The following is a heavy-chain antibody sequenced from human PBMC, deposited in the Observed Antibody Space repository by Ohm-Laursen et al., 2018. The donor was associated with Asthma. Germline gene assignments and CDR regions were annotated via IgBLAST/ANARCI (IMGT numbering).Heavy chain of an antibody. CDR1: GDSISSGNNY. J-gene: IGHJ4*02. Sequence: TLSLTCTVSGDSISSGNNYWSWIRQHPGKGLEWIGYIYYSGLTYSNPSLRSRVSISVDMSKNQFSLNLTPVTAADTAVYYCARGTFYYESTGYYFFDHWGQGALVTVSS. CDR3: ARGTFYYESTGYYFFDH. CDR2: IYYSGLT. D-gene: IGHD3-22*01. V-gene: IGHV4-31*03.